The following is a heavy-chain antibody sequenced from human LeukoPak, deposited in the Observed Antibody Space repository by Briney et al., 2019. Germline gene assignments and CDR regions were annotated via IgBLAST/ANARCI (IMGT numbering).Heavy chain of an antibody. V-gene: IGHV3-7*04. D-gene: IGHD5-24*01. J-gene: IGHJ4*02. Sequence: PGGSLRLSCAASGFTFSSYGMHWVRQAPGKGLEWVANIKQDGSKKSYVDSVKGRFTISRDNAKNSLYLQMNSLRAEDTAIYYCTRVGYIDEGIDHWGQGTLVTVSS. CDR3: TRVGYIDEGIDH. CDR2: IKQDGSKK. CDR1: GFTFSSYG.